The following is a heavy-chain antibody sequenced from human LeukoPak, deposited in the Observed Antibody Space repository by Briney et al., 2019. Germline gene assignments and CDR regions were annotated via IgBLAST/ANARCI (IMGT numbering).Heavy chain of an antibody. Sequence: SETLSLTCTVSGGSISSSSYYWGWIRQPPGKGLEWIGSIYYSGSTYYNPSLKSRVTISVDTSKNQFSLKLSSVTAADTAIYYCARAVIVVAAATQRNWFDPWGQGTLVTVSS. J-gene: IGHJ5*02. CDR2: IYYSGST. CDR3: ARAVIVVAAATQRNWFDP. V-gene: IGHV4-39*07. D-gene: IGHD2-15*01. CDR1: GGSISSSSYY.